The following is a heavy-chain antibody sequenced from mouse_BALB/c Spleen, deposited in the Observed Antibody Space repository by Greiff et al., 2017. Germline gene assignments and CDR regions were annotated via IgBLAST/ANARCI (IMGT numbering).Heavy chain of an antibody. CDR1: GFSLTDYG. V-gene: IGHV2-6-5*01. CDR2: IWGGGST. D-gene: IGHD4-1*01. CDR3: AKLRLGRNYFDD. Sequence: VKLLESGPGLVAPSQSLSITCTVSGFSLTDYGVSWIRQPPGKGLAWLGVIWGGGSTYYNSALKSRLSISKDNSKSQVFLKMNSLQTDDTAMYYCAKLRLGRNYFDDWGQGTTLTVSS. J-gene: IGHJ2*01.